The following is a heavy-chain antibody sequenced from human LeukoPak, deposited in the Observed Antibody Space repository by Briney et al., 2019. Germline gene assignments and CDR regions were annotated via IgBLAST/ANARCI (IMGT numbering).Heavy chain of an antibody. D-gene: IGHD5-18*01. CDR3: ARGRLQLWSFPLPYNHYAIDV. CDR1: GESFSGYF. CDR2: SNHFGST. V-gene: IGHV4-34*01. Sequence: PSETLSLTCAVSGESFSGYFWTWIRQPPGKGLEWIGESNHFGSTDYNPSLKSRVTISVDTSKKQFSLNVRSATDADTAVYFCARGRLQLWSFPLPYNHYAIDVWGQGITVTVSS. J-gene: IGHJ6*02.